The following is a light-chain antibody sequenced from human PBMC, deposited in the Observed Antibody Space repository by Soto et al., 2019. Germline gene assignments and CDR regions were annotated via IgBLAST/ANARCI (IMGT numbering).Light chain of an antibody. J-gene: IGLJ3*02. CDR2: DVS. V-gene: IGLV2-14*03. CDR3: SSYTGSSTVL. CDR1: SSDVGGYNF. Sequence: QSALTQPASVSGSPGQSITISCTGTSSDVGGYNFVSWFQQHPGNAPKLMIYDVSNRPSGVSNRFSGSKSGNTASLIISGLQAEDEADYYCSSYTGSSTVLFGGGTKLTVL.